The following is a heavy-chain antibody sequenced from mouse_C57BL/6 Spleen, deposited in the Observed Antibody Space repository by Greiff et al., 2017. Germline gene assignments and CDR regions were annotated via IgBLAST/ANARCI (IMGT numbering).Heavy chain of an antibody. J-gene: IGHJ3*01. Sequence: QVQLQQPGAELVKPGASVKLSCKASGYTFTSYWMPWVKQRPGQGLEWIGDIYPGRGSTNYNEKFKSKATLTVDTSSSTAYMQLSSLTSEDSAVYYCARWGDYDALPFAYWGQGTLVTVSA. D-gene: IGHD2-4*01. CDR3: ARWGDYDALPFAY. V-gene: IGHV1-55*01. CDR1: GYTFTSYW. CDR2: IYPGRGST.